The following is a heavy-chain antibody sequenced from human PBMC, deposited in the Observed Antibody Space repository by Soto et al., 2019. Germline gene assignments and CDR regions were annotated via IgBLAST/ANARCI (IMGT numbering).Heavy chain of an antibody. D-gene: IGHD3-22*01. Sequence: QVQLVQSGAEVKKPGASVKVSCKASGYTFTSYGISWVRQAPGQGLEWMGWISAYNGNTNYAQKLQGRVTMTTDTSTSIAYMERRSLRSDDTAVYYCAREGYYDSSGSAYYYYGMDVWGQGTTVTVSS. V-gene: IGHV1-18*01. J-gene: IGHJ6*02. CDR2: ISAYNGNT. CDR3: AREGYYDSSGSAYYYYGMDV. CDR1: GYTFTSYG.